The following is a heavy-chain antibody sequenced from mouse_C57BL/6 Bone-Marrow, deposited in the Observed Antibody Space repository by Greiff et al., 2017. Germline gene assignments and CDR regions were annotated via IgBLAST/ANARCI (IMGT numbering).Heavy chain of an antibody. CDR1: GYTFTGYW. CDR3: AREYYGSSYPHWYFDV. V-gene: IGHV1-9*01. CDR2: ILPGSGST. D-gene: IGHD1-1*01. Sequence: VQLQQSGAELMKPGASVKLSCKATGYTFTGYWIEWVKQRPGHGLEWIGEILPGSGSTNYNEKFKGKATFTADKSSNTAYMQLSSLTTEDSAIYYCAREYYGSSYPHWYFDVWGTGTTVTVSS. J-gene: IGHJ1*03.